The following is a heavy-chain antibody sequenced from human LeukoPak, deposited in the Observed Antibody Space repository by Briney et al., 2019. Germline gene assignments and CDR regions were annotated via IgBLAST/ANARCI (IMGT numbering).Heavy chain of an antibody. V-gene: IGHV3-23*01. Sequence: GGSLRLSCAASGFTFDDYGMSWVRQAPGKGLEWVSAISGSGGSTYYADSVKGRFTISRDNSKNTLYLQMNSLRAEDTAVYYCARGHRNHYDYVWGSYGYWGQGTLVTVSS. CDR2: ISGSGGST. CDR1: GFTFDDYG. D-gene: IGHD3-16*01. J-gene: IGHJ4*02. CDR3: ARGHRNHYDYVWGSYGY.